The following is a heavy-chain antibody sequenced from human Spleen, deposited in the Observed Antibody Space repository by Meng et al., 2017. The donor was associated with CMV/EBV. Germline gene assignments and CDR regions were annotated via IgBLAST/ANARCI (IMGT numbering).Heavy chain of an antibody. CDR2: IRSSNSYI. J-gene: IGHJ5*02. D-gene: IGHD6-19*01. CDR1: GFTFNTYS. Sequence: GFTFNTYSMNWGRQASGKGLEWVSSIRSSNSYIYYADSVKGRFTISRENDKNSLYLQMNRMRAEDTAVYYCARDLRSLTSIAVGFDPWGQGTLVTVSS. CDR3: ARDLRSLTSIAVGFDP. V-gene: IGHV3-21*01.